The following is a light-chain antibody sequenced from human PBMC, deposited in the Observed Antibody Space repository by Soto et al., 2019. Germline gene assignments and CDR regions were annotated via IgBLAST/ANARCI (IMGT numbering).Light chain of an antibody. CDR2: GIS. CDR3: QQRNNWPS. Sequence: EIVLTQSPSTLSLSPGEKATLSCRASHTISSSYLAWYQQKPGQAPRLLMYGISRRATGIPDRFSGSGSGTDFTLTISSLEPEDFAVYYCQQRNNWPSFGQGTRLEI. CDR1: HTISSSY. V-gene: IGKV3D-20*02. J-gene: IGKJ5*01.